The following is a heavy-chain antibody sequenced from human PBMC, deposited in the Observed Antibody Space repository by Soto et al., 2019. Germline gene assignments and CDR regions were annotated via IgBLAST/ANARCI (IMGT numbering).Heavy chain of an antibody. V-gene: IGHV4-34*01. D-gene: IGHD7-27*01. CDR3: ARAKFESTGWHQFDI. CDR1: GGSLNVHF. CDR2: VSHSGNT. Sequence: PSESMSLTCTVCGGSLNVHFWSGSRRPPGKGLEWIGEVSHSGNTKYYPSLRSRVTLSVDSSKNQISLALTSVTAADTAVYYCARAKFESTGWHQFDIWGQGTLVTVSS. J-gene: IGHJ4*02.